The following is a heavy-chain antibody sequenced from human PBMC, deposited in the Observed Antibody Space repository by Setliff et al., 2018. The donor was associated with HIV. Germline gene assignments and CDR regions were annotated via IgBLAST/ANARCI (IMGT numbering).Heavy chain of an antibody. CDR1: GGSISSGYYY. V-gene: IGHV4-31*03. CDR2: IYYSGNP. D-gene: IGHD2-2*01. Sequence: SETLSXXCTVSGGSISSGYYYWSWIRQHPGKGLEWIGYIYYSGNPFYNPSLRSRVTISLDTSKNQFSLKLSSVTAADTAVYYCARGFDYAQRPPLYYFDYWGQGTLVTVSS. CDR3: ARGFDYAQRPPLYYFDY. J-gene: IGHJ4*02.